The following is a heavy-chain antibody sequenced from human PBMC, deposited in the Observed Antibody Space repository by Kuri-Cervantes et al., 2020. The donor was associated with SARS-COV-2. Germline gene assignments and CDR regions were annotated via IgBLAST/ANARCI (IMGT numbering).Heavy chain of an antibody. CDR1: GFTFSSYA. CDR2: ISGSGGST. D-gene: IGHD3-16*01. J-gene: IGHJ6*02. CDR3: ARDSTYDSYYYYYGMDV. Sequence: GGSLRLSCAASGFTFSSYAMSWVRQAPGKGLEWVSAISGSGGSTYYADSVKGRFTISRDNSKNTLYLQMNSLRAEDTAVYYCARDSTYDSYYYYYGMDVWGQGTTVTVSS. V-gene: IGHV3-23*01.